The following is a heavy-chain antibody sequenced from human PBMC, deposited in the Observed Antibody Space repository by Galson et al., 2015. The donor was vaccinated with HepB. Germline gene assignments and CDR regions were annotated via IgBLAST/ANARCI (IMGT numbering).Heavy chain of an antibody. D-gene: IGHD3-22*01. CDR1: GFIFSGSA. CDR3: VTMGDLSGYSSC. J-gene: IGHJ4*02. CDR2: IGSASYNYAT. Sequence: SLRLSCAGSGFIFSGSAMHWVRQASGKGLEWVGRIGSASYNYATAYTASVKGRFTLSRDDSKNTAFLQMNSLRTEDTAVYYCVTMGDLSGYSSCWGQGTLVTVSS. V-gene: IGHV3-73*01.